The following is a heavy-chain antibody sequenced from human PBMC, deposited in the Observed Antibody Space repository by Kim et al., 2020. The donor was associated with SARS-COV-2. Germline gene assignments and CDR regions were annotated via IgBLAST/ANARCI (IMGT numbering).Heavy chain of an antibody. J-gene: IGHJ4*02. V-gene: IGHV4-59*01. Sequence: SIKSRVTISVDTSKNQFSMKLSSVTAADTAVYYCARVRGNYYDSSGYLDYWGQGTLVTVSS. D-gene: IGHD3-22*01. CDR3: ARVRGNYYDSSGYLDY.